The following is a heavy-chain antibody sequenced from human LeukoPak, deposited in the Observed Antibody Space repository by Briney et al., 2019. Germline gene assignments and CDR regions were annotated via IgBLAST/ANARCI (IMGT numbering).Heavy chain of an antibody. Sequence: GGSLRLSCAASGFTVSSNYMSWVRQAPGKGLEWVSVIYSGGSTYYADSVKGRFTISRDNSKNTLYLQMNSLRSEDTAVYYCATDVVVPAALDAFDIWGQGTMVTVSS. CDR1: GFTVSSNY. CDR2: IYSGGST. D-gene: IGHD2-2*01. J-gene: IGHJ3*02. V-gene: IGHV3-53*05. CDR3: ATDVVVPAALDAFDI.